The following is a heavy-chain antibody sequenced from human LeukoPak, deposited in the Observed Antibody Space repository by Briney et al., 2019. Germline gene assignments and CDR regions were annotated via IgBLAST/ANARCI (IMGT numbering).Heavy chain of an antibody. V-gene: IGHV3-48*04. CDR1: GFTFSTYS. CDR3: ARERNGDYHHWGSFDY. CDR2: ISSSSSTI. Sequence: GGSLRLSCAASGFTFSTYSMNWVRQAPGKGLEWVSYISSSSSTIYYADSVKGRFTVSRDNARNSLYLQVNSLRAEDTAVYYCARERNGDYHHWGSFDYWGLGTLVTVSS. J-gene: IGHJ4*02. D-gene: IGHD4-17*01.